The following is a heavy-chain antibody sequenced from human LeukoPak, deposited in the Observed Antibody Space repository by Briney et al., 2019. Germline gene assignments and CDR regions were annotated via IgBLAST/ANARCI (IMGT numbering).Heavy chain of an antibody. V-gene: IGHV4-31*03. CDR2: IYYSGST. CDR3: ARHSAYWLDP. J-gene: IGHJ5*02. Sequence: PSQTLSLTCTVSGGSISSGGYYWSWIRQHPGKGLEWIGYIYYSGSTYYNPSLKSRITISVDTSKNQFSLKLTSVTAADTAVYYCARHSAYWLDPWGQGTLVTVSS. CDR1: GGSISSGGYY. D-gene: IGHD2-21*01.